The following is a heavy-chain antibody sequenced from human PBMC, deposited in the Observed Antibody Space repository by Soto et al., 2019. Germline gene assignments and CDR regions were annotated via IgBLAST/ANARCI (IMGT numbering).Heavy chain of an antibody. V-gene: IGHV3-23*01. J-gene: IGHJ4*02. CDR1: GFTFSSYA. Sequence: EVPLLESGGGLVQPGGSLRLSCAASGFTFSSYAMRGVRQAPVKGLEWVSAISGSGGSTYYADSVKGRFTISRDNSKNTLYLQMNSLRAEDTAVYYCARRGSGSYYDYWGQGTLVTVSS. CDR3: ARRGSGSYYDY. CDR2: ISGSGGST. D-gene: IGHD1-26*01.